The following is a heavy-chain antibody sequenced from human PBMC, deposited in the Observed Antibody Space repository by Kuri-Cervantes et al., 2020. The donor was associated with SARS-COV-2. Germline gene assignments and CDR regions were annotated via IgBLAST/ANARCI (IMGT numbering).Heavy chain of an antibody. CDR2: ISWRSANL. CDR3: ASLLTSSSSIYYYYGMDV. V-gene: IGHV3-9*01. CDR1: GFDFGDFS. D-gene: IGHD6-6*01. J-gene: IGHJ6*02. Sequence: SLKISCAASGFDFGDFSMHWVRQAPGKGLEWVSGISWRSANLGYADSVKGRLTISRDNAKNSLYLQMNSLRAEDTAVYYCASLLTSSSSIYYYYGMDVWGQGTTVTVSS.